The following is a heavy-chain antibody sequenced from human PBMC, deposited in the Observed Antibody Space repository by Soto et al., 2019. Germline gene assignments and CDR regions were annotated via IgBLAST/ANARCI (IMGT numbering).Heavy chain of an antibody. V-gene: IGHV1-2*02. J-gene: IGHJ6*04. D-gene: IGHD6-13*01. CDR3: ARELDSSSWSPLSSYSGMDA. CDR2: INPNSGGT. Sequence: ASVKVSCKASGYTFTGYYMHWVRQAPGQGLEWMGWINPNSGGTNYAQKFQGRVTMTRDTSISTAYMELSRLRSDDTAVYYCARELDSSSWSPLSSYSGMDAWGEGTTSTVCS. CDR1: GYTFTGYY.